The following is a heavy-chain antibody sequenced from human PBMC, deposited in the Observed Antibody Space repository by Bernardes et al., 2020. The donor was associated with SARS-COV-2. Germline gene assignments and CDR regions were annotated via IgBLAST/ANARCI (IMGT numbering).Heavy chain of an antibody. CDR2: IYSSGSS. CDR3: AGSSCCIDCYIGGLRSWDCGMDV. V-gene: IGHV4-39*01. J-gene: IGHJ6*02. D-gene: IGHD2-21*02. Sequence: SETLSLTCTVSGGSISSSNYYWGWIRQPPGKGLEWIGSIYSSGSSYYNPSLQSRVTDSIDTSKNQFSLQLSFVTAADTAVYFCAGSSCCIDCYIGGLRSWDCGMDVWGQGTTVTVSS. CDR1: GGSISSSNYY.